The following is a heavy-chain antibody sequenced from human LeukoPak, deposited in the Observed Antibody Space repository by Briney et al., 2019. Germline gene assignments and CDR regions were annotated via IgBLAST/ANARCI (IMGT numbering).Heavy chain of an antibody. CDR3: ARLVNRAFDI. V-gene: IGHV3-7*05. CDR2: IKSDGSDT. CDR1: GFIFSKYW. Sequence: PGGSLRLSCAASGFIFSKYWMSWVRQAPGKGLEWVANIKSDGSDTSCVDSVCGRFTISRDNTKNSLDLQMNSLRAEDTAVYYCARLVNRAFDIWGQGTMVIVSS. D-gene: IGHD2-2*01. J-gene: IGHJ3*02.